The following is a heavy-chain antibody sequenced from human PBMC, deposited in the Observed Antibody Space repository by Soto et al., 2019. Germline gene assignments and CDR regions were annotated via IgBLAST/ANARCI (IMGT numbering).Heavy chain of an antibody. CDR2: ITGGSGCT. Sequence: EVQLLESGGGFVQPGGSLRLSCAASGFTFSTFAMNWVRQAPGKGLAWVSGITGGSGCTFSADSVKGRFTISRADSENTLFLQMTSLRSKDTAKYYCAKPGPINDFNSWGQGTLFTVSS. D-gene: IGHD2-21*01. V-gene: IGHV3-23*01. CDR1: GFTFSTFA. J-gene: IGHJ4*02. CDR3: AKPGPINDFNS.